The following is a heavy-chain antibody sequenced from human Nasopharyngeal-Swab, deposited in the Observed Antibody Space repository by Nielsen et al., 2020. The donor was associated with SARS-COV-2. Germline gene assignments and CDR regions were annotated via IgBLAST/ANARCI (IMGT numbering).Heavy chain of an antibody. V-gene: IGHV1-3*01. J-gene: IGHJ4*02. CDR3: ASLAGDPDY. Sequence: WVGQAPGQRLEWMGWINAGNGNTKYSQKFQGIVTITRDTSASTAYMELSSMRSEDTAVYYCASLAGDPDYWGQGTLVTVSS. CDR2: INAGNGNT. D-gene: IGHD6-19*01.